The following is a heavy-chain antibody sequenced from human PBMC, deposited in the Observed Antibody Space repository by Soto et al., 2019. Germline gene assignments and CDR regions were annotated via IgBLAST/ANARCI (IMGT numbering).Heavy chain of an antibody. Sequence: ASVKVSCKVSGYTLTELSMHWVRQAPGKGLEWMGGCDPEDGETIYAQKFQGRVTMTEDTSTDTAYMELSSLRSEDTAVYYCATDSITMVRGVIIHHGRRRYGMDVWGQGTTVPVSS. CDR1: GYTLTELS. D-gene: IGHD3-10*01. V-gene: IGHV1-24*01. CDR2: CDPEDGET. CDR3: ATDSITMVRGVIIHHGRRRYGMDV. J-gene: IGHJ6*02.